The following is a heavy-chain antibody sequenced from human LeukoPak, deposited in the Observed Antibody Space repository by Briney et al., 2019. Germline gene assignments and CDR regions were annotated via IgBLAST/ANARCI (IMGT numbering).Heavy chain of an antibody. CDR2: IWYDGSNK. Sequence: GGSLRLSCAASGFTFSNYWMSWVRQAPGKGLEWVAVIWYDGSNKYYADSVKGRFTISRDNSKNTLYLQMNSLRAEDTAVYYCARDQGTYYYDSSGYYGDAFDIWGQGTMVTVSS. J-gene: IGHJ3*02. CDR3: ARDQGTYYYDSSGYYGDAFDI. V-gene: IGHV3-33*08. CDR1: GFTFSNYW. D-gene: IGHD3-22*01.